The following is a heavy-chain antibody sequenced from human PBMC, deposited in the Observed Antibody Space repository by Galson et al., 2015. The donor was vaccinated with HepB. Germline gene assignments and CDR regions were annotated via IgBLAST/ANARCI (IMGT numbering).Heavy chain of an antibody. Sequence: SLRLSCAGSGFTFENYAISWVRQAPGQGLEWVADLGGSGDRTFYADSVKGRFTISRDNSKNSLSLQMNTLRVEDTAVYYCAKPSTVTTKTGFDFWGQGTVVTVSS. D-gene: IGHD3-9*01. V-gene: IGHV3-23*01. J-gene: IGHJ4*02. CDR2: LGGSGDRT. CDR1: GFTFENYA. CDR3: AKPSTVTTKTGFDF.